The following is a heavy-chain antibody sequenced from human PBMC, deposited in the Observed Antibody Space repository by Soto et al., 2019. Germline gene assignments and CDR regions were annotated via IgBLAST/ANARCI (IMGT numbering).Heavy chain of an antibody. Sequence: DVQLVESGGGSVQPGRSLRLSCAVSGFTFDDYAMHWVRQAPGKGLEWVSGISWNSGSIGYADSVKGRFTISRDNAKNSLYLQMNSLRAEDTALYYCASAQWLAPIDYWGQGTLVTVSS. CDR1: GFTFDDYA. D-gene: IGHD6-19*01. V-gene: IGHV3-9*01. CDR2: ISWNSGSI. J-gene: IGHJ4*02. CDR3: ASAQWLAPIDY.